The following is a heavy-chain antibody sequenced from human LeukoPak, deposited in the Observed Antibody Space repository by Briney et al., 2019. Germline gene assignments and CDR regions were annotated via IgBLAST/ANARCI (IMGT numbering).Heavy chain of an antibody. Sequence: SETLSLTCAVYGGSFSGYYWSWIRQPRGKGLEWIAEINHSGSTNYNPSLKSRVTISVDTSKNQFSLKLSSVTAADTAVYYCARANLTHTYYFDYWGQGTLVTVSS. CDR1: GGSFSGYY. D-gene: IGHD4/OR15-4a*01. V-gene: IGHV4-34*01. CDR2: INHSGST. J-gene: IGHJ4*02. CDR3: ARANLTHTYYFDY.